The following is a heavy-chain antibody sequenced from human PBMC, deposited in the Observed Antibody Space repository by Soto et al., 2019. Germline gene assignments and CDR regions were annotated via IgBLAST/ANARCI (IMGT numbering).Heavy chain of an antibody. CDR2: IYYSGST. D-gene: IGHD3-22*01. J-gene: IGHJ5*02. Sequence: TLSLPCAVSGGSISSGGYFWSSIRQPPGKGLEWIGYIYYSGSTYYNPSLKSRVTISVDTSKNQLSLKLSSVTAADTAVYYCARARQYYDCELDPWGQGTLVTVSS. CDR1: GGSISSGGYF. CDR3: ARARQYYDCELDP. V-gene: IGHV4-30-2*05.